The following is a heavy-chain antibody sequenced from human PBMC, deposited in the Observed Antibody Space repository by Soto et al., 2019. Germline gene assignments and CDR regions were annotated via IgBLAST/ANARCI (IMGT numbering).Heavy chain of an antibody. V-gene: IGHV2-70*01. CDR2: IDWDDDK. J-gene: IGHJ3*02. CDR1: GFSLSSSGMC. CDR3: ARMGYDSSGYYPDAFDI. D-gene: IGHD3-22*01. Sequence: GSGPTLVNPTQTLTLTCTFSGFSLSSSGMCVNWIRQPPGKALEWLALIDWDDDKYYSTSLKTRLTISKDTSKNQVVLTMTNMDPVDTATYYCARMGYDSSGYYPDAFDIWGQGTMVTVSS.